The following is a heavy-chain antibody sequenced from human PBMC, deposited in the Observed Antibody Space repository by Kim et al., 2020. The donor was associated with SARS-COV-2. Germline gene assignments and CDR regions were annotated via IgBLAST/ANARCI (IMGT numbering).Heavy chain of an antibody. CDR2: IYYSGST. Sequence: SETLSLTCTVSGGSISSSSYYWGWIRQPPGKGLEWIGSIYYSGSTYYNPSLKSRVTISVDTSKNQFSLKLSSVTAADTAVYYCARHLSDSGWYPSPGDYFDYWGQGTLVTASS. CDR3: ARHLSDSGWYPSPGDYFDY. V-gene: IGHV4-39*01. J-gene: IGHJ4*02. CDR1: GGSISSSSYY. D-gene: IGHD6-19*01.